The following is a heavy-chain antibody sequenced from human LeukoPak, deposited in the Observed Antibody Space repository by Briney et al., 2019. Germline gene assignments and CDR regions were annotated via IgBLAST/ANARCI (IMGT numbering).Heavy chain of an antibody. J-gene: IGHJ5*02. V-gene: IGHV1-18*01. CDR3: ARDTGYCSGGSCSFHNWFDP. CDR2: ISAYNGNT. CDR1: GSTFSSYA. Sequence: GSSVKVSCKASGSTFSSYAISWVRQAPGQGLEWMGWISAYNGNTNYAQKLQGRVTMTTDTSTSTAYMELRSLRSDDTAVYYCARDTGYCSGGSCSFHNWFDPWGQGTLVTVSS. D-gene: IGHD2-15*01.